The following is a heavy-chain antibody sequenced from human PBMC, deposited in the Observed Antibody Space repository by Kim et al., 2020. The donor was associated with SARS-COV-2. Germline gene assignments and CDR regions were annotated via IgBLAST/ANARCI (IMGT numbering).Heavy chain of an antibody. Sequence: STDYADSGKGRFTITRDNDRNTVYLQMNSLRVEDTDVYHCAIAGYAFDIWGQGTMVTVSS. J-gene: IGHJ3*02. V-gene: IGHV3-74*01. CDR2: ST. CDR3: AIAGYAFDI.